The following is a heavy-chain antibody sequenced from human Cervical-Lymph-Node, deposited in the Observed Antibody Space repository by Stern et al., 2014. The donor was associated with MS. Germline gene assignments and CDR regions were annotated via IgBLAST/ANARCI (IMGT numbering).Heavy chain of an antibody. J-gene: IGHJ4*02. D-gene: IGHD3-16*01. V-gene: IGHV3-73*01. CDR3: TRRGSGIPPFDY. CDR1: GFTFSGSA. CDR2: IRSKANSYAT. Sequence: VQLVESGGGLVQPGGSLKLSCAASGFTFSGSAMHWVRQASGKGLEWVGRIRSKANSYATSYAASVKGRFTLSRDDSKNTAYLQMNSLKTEDTAVYYCTRRGSGIPPFDYWGQGTLVTVSS.